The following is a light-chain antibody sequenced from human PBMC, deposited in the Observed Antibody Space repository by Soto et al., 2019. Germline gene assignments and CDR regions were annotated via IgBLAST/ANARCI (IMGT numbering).Light chain of an antibody. V-gene: IGLV2-18*02. J-gene: IGLJ1*01. Sequence: QSVLTQPPSVSGSPRQSVAISCTGTSSVIGAYNRVSWYQQPPGTAPKLMIYDVNNRPSGVPDRFSGSKSGNTASLTISGLQADDEADYYCSSFTSSYTYVFGTVTKVPVL. CDR3: SSFTSSYTYV. CDR1: SSVIGAYNR. CDR2: DVN.